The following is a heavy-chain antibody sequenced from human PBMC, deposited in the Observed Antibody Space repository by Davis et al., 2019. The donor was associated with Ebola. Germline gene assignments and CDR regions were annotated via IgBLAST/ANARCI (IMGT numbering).Heavy chain of an antibody. CDR3: AKDDYHSGSPFDY. CDR1: GFIFSTYV. J-gene: IGHJ4*02. V-gene: IGHV3-23*01. CDR2: GTSADT. Sequence: GGSLRLSCSASGFIFSTYVMSWVRQAPGKGLEWVSTYGTSADTYYADSVKGRFTISRDNSKNTLYLQMNSLRAEDTAVYYCAKDDYHSGSPFDYWGQGTLVTVSS. D-gene: IGHD1-26*01.